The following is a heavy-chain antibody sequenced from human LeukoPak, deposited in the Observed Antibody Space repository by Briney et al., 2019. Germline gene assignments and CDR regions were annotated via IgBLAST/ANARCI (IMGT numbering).Heavy chain of an antibody. CDR1: GFSFSVCA. Sequence: PGGSLRLSCAASGFSFSVCAMHWVRQAPGKGLEWVATISYDGNNKHYTDSVEGRFTISRDNSKNTLYLQMNTLRVEDTAMHYCVRGVTIYDSSGYSDYWGQGTLVTVSS. CDR3: VRGVTIYDSSGYSDY. V-gene: IGHV3-30-3*01. CDR2: ISYDGNNK. J-gene: IGHJ4*02. D-gene: IGHD3-22*01.